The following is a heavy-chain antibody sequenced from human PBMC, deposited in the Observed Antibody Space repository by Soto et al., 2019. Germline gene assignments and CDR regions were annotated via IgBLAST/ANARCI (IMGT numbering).Heavy chain of an antibody. CDR1: GGSFSGYY. CDR2: INHSGRT. CDR3: VSGVPIGEAHDKTYFDS. D-gene: IGHD1-26*01. Sequence: SETLSLTCAVYGGSFSGYYWTWIRQPPGKGLEWIGEINHSGRTNYNPSLKSRVAISVDTSKNQFSLKLRSVTAADTAIYYCVSGVPIGEAHDKTYFDSWGQGTLVTVSS. V-gene: IGHV4-34*01. J-gene: IGHJ4*02.